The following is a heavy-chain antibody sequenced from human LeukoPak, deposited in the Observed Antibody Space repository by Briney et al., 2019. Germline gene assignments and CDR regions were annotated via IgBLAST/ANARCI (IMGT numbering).Heavy chain of an antibody. D-gene: IGHD1-26*01. J-gene: IGHJ4*02. Sequence: GGSLRLSCAAAGFSFSSLHMSWVRQAPGKGLEWVSSISDSGSRTYYADSVKGRFTISRDNSKNTLSLQMNSLRAEDTAVYYCASGRGNSGSLWGQGTLVTVSS. CDR3: ASGRGNSGSL. CDR2: ISDSGSRT. CDR1: GFSFSSLH. V-gene: IGHV3-23*01.